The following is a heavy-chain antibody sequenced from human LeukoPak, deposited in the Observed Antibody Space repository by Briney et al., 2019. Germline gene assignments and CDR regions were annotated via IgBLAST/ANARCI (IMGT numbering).Heavy chain of an antibody. J-gene: IGHJ5*02. Sequence: SVRVSCKASGGTFSSYAISWVRQAPGQGLEWMGRIIPIFGTANYAQKFQGRVTITTDESTSTAYKELSSLRSEDTAVYYCAREHPYYYDSSGYYYNQAPWGQGTLVTVSS. CDR3: AREHPYYYDSSGYYYNQAP. V-gene: IGHV1-69*05. CDR1: GGTFSSYA. CDR2: IIPIFGTA. D-gene: IGHD3-22*01.